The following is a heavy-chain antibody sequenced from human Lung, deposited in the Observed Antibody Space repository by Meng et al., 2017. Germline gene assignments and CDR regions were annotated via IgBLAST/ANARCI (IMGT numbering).Heavy chain of an antibody. CDR3: VRRTYSSGWYFDY. J-gene: IGHJ4*02. D-gene: IGHD6-19*01. V-gene: IGHV4-34*12. Sequence: QLQLHQWGAGLLKPSETLSLTCAVYGGSFSGYYWSWIRQTPGKGLEWIGEIIDSGSTNYNPSLKSRVTISVDTSKNQFSLRVTSVTAADRAVYYCVRRTYSSGWYFDYWGQGTLVTVSS. CDR2: IIDSGST. CDR1: GGSFSGYY.